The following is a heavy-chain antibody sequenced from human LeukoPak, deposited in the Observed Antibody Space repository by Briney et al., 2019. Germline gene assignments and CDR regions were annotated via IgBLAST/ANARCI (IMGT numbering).Heavy chain of an antibody. V-gene: IGHV3-30*03. CDR1: GFTFDDYG. CDR3: ARGKEPVAGSLSHFDY. CDR2: MSHDESKK. J-gene: IGHJ4*02. D-gene: IGHD6-19*01. Sequence: GGSLRLSCAASGFTFDDYGLSWVRQAPGKGLEWVALMSHDESKKYYVDSVKGRFTTFRDNSKKTLYLQMDSLRAEDTAVYYCARGKEPVAGSLSHFDYWGQGTLVTVSS.